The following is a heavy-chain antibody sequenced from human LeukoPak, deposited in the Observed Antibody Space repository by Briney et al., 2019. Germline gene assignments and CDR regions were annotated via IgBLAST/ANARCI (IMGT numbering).Heavy chain of an antibody. D-gene: IGHD6-19*01. CDR2: IYHSGSA. V-gene: IGHV4-4*02. CDR1: GGSISSTNW. CDR3: ARRPYSGGWYRFYFDY. Sequence: SETLSLTCTVSGGSISSTNWWSWVRQPPGKGLEWIGEIYHSGSANYNPSLKSRVTISVDKSKNQFSLKLTSVTAADTAVYYCARRPYSGGWYRFYFDYWGRGTLVTVSS. J-gene: IGHJ4*02.